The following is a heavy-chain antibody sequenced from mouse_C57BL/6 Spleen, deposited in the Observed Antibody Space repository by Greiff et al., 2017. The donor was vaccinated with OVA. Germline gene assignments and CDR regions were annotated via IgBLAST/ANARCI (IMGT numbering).Heavy chain of an antibody. V-gene: IGHV14-1*01. J-gene: IGHJ1*03. CDR3: TTDYYGSSPNWYFDV. D-gene: IGHD1-1*01. Sequence: EVQLQQSGAELVRPGASVKLSCTASGFNIKDYYMHWVKQRPEKGLEWIGRINPEDGDTDYAPKFQGQSTMTADTSSNTAYLQLSSLTSEDTAVYYCTTDYYGSSPNWYFDVWGTGTTVTVSS. CDR2: INPEDGDT. CDR1: GFNIKDYY.